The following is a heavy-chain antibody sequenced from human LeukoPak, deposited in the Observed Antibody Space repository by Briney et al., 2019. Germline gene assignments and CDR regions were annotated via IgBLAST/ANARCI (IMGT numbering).Heavy chain of an antibody. CDR1: GGSMSRYY. CDR3: ARQGDDSSGYYYHDAFDI. J-gene: IGHJ3*02. Sequence: PSETLSLTCTVYGGSMSRYYWSWIRQPPGKGLEWIGYIYYSGSTNYNPSLKSRVTISVDTSKNYFSLKLSSVTAADTAEYYCARQGDDSSGYYYHDAFDIWGRGTMVTVSS. V-gene: IGHV4-59*08. D-gene: IGHD3-22*01. CDR2: IYYSGST.